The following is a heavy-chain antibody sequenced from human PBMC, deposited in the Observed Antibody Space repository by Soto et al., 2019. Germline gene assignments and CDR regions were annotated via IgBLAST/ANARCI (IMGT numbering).Heavy chain of an antibody. V-gene: IGHV3-23*01. D-gene: IGHD6-19*01. CDR2: ISGSGGST. CDR3: AKDLAGGGWYRGDAFDI. Sequence: GGSLRLSCAASGFTFSSYAMSWVRQAPGKGLEWVSAISGSGGSTYYADSVKGRFTISRDNSKNTLYLQMNSLRAEDTAVYYCAKDLAGGGWYRGDAFDIWGQGTMVTVSS. CDR1: GFTFSSYA. J-gene: IGHJ3*02.